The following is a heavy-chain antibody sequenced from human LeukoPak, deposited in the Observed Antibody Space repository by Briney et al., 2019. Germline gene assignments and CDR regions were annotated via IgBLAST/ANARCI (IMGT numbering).Heavy chain of an antibody. D-gene: IGHD3-22*01. V-gene: IGHV1-2*02. CDR3: ARAITMIVVVTKHYFDY. CDR2: INPNSGGT. J-gene: IGHJ4*02. CDR1: GYTFTSYH. Sequence: ASVKVSCKASGYTFTSYHMHWVRQAPGQGLEWMGWINPNSGGTNYAQKFQGRVTMTRDTSISTAYMELSRLRSDDTAVYYCARAITMIVVVTKHYFDYWGQGTLVTVSS.